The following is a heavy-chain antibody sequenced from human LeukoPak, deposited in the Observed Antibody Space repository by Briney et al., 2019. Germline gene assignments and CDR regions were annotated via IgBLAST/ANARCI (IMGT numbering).Heavy chain of an antibody. V-gene: IGHV4-61*02. D-gene: IGHD3-10*01. Sequence: NPSQTLSLTCTVSGGSISSGSYYWSWIRQPAGKGLEWIGRIYTSGSTNYNPSLKSRVTISVDTSKNQFSLKLSSVTAADTAVYYCARSTYYYGSGSYLPGDGFDYWGQGTLVTVSS. CDR1: GGSISSGSYY. CDR3: ARSTYYYGSGSYLPGDGFDY. J-gene: IGHJ4*02. CDR2: IYTSGST.